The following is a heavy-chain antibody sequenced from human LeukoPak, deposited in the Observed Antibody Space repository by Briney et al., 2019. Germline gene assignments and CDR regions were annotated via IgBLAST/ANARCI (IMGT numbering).Heavy chain of an antibody. J-gene: IGHJ6*03. CDR1: GGSISSYY. CDR2: IYYSGST. D-gene: IGHD3-3*01. Sequence: SETLSLTCTVSGGSISSYYWSWIRQPPGKGLEWIGYIYYSGSTNYNPSLKSRVTISVDTSKNQFSLKLSSVTAADTAVSYCARANYDFWSCYYLISDYYYYMDVWGKGTTVTVSS. V-gene: IGHV4-59*01. CDR3: ARANYDFWSCYYLISDYYYYMDV.